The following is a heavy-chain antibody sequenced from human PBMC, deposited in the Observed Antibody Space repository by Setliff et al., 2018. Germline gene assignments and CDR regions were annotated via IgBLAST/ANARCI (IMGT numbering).Heavy chain of an antibody. D-gene: IGHD3-10*01. J-gene: IGHJ4*02. CDR1: GFTFSSLW. CDR3: FGAGTCSY. V-gene: IGHV3-7*01. CDR2: INQDGSAK. Sequence: GGSLRLSCAASGFTFSSLWMSWVRQAPGKGPEWVANINQDGSAKFYVDSVKGRFTISRDNAKSTLYLQMSSLRTEDTAVYYCFGAGTCSYWGQGTQVTVSS.